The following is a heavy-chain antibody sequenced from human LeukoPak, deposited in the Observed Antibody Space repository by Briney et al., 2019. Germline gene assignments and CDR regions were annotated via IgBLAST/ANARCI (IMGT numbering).Heavy chain of an antibody. Sequence: PGGSLRLSCAASGFTFSSYAMSWVRQAPGKGLEWVSAINGGGGSAYYGDSVKGRFTISRDNSKSTLHLQMNSLRAEDTAVYYCVKDYNSYDVWNGPTRTFDYWGQGTLVTVSS. CDR3: VKDYNSYDVWNGPTRTFDY. CDR2: INGGGGSA. D-gene: IGHD3-3*01. V-gene: IGHV3-23*01. J-gene: IGHJ4*02. CDR1: GFTFSSYA.